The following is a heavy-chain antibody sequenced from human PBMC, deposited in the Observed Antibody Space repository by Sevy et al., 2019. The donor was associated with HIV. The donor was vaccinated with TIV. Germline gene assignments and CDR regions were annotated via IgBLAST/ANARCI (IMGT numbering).Heavy chain of an antibody. CDR2: ISSSSSYI. CDR3: ASVWREGWFDP. Sequence: GGSLRLSCAASGFTFSSYSMNWVRQAPGKGLEWVSSISSSSSYIYYADSVKGRFTISRDNAKNSLYLQMNSLRAEDTAVYYCASVWREGWFDPWCQGTLVTVSS. J-gene: IGHJ5*02. D-gene: IGHD1-1*01. CDR1: GFTFSSYS. V-gene: IGHV3-21*01.